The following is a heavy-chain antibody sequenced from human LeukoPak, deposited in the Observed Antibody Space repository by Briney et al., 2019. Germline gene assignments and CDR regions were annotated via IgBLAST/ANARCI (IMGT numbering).Heavy chain of an antibody. CDR3: GKGGGGGYSYGYGQLDY. V-gene: IGHV3-43D*04. D-gene: IGHD5-18*01. CDR2: INWNAGST. Sequence: GGSLRLSCGASGFTFHDYAMYWVRQAPGKGLEWVSLINWNAGSTYYADSAKGRFTISRDNSKNSLYLQMKSLRAEDTAMYYCGKGGGGGYSYGYGQLDYWGQGTLVTVSS. CDR1: GFTFHDYA. J-gene: IGHJ4*02.